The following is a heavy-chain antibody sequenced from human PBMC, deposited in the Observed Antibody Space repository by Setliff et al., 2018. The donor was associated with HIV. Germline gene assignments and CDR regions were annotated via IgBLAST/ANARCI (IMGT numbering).Heavy chain of an antibody. CDR2: IRYDGSNK. D-gene: IGHD6-19*01. Sequence: LRLSCAASGFTFSSYGMHWVRQAPGKGLEWVAFIRYDGSNKYYADSVKGRFTISRDNSKNTLYLQMNSLRAEDTAVYYCAKDPLPWLVTEGPYYFDYWGQGTLVTVPQ. CDR3: AKDPLPWLVTEGPYYFDY. CDR1: GFTFSSYG. V-gene: IGHV3-30*02. J-gene: IGHJ4*02.